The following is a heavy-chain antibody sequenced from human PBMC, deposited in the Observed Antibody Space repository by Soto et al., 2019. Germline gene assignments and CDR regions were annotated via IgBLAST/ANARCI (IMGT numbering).Heavy chain of an antibody. J-gene: IGHJ6*02. CDR2: ISYDGSNK. CDR3: ARETYYDFWSGPYYGRAV. CDR1: GFTFSSYA. V-gene: IGHV3-30-3*01. Sequence: QVQLVESGGGVVQPGRSLRLSCAASGFTFSSYAMHWVRQAPGKGLEWVAVISYDGSNKYYADSVKGRFTISRDNSKNTLYLQMTSLSAEDTAVYYCARETYYDFWSGPYYGRAVWGQGTTVTVSS. D-gene: IGHD3-3*01.